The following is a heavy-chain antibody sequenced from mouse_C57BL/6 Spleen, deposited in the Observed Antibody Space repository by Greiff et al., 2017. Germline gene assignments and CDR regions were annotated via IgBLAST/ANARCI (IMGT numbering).Heavy chain of an antibody. V-gene: IGHV7-3*01. Sequence: EVMLVESGGGLVQPGGSLSLSCAASGFTFTDYYMSWVRQPPGKALEWLGFIRNKANGYTTEYSASVKGRFTISRDNSQSILYLQMNALRAEDSATYYCARLLRDYFDYWGQGTTLTVSS. CDR1: GFTFTDYY. J-gene: IGHJ2*01. CDR3: ARLLRDYFDY. D-gene: IGHD1-1*01. CDR2: IRNKANGYTT.